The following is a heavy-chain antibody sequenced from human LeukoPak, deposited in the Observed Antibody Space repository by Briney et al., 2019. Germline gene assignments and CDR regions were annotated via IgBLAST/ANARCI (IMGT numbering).Heavy chain of an antibody. J-gene: IGHJ4*02. V-gene: IGHV1-2*02. Sequence: ASVKVSCKASGYTFTGYYMHWVRQAPGQGLERMGWINPNSGGTNYAQKFQGRVTMTGDTSISTAYMELSRLRSDDTAVYYCARGAHYDYVWGSYRYDYWGQGTLVTVSS. CDR3: ARGAHYDYVWGSYRYDY. CDR1: GYTFTGYY. D-gene: IGHD3-16*02. CDR2: INPNSGGT.